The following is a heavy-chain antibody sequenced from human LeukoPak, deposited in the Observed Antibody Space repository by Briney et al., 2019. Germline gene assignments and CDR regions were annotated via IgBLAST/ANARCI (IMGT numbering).Heavy chain of an antibody. Sequence: QPGGSLRLSCAASGFTFSSYEMNWFRQAPGKGLEWVAFINVGGSIMYYADSVKGRFTISRDNAKNSLCLQMNSLRAEDTAIYYCAKDSGTCCHYFDYWGQGTLVTVSS. V-gene: IGHV3-48*03. CDR2: INVGGSIM. J-gene: IGHJ4*02. CDR3: AKDSGTCCHYFDY. D-gene: IGHD1-1*01. CDR1: GFTFSSYE.